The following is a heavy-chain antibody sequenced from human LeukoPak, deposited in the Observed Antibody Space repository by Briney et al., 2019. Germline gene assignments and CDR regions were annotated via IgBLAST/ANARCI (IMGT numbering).Heavy chain of an antibody. CDR2: IYYSGST. CDR1: GGSISSYY. V-gene: IGHV4-39*01. Sequence: PSETLSLTCTVSGGSISSYYWGWIRQPPGKGLEWIGSIYYSGSTYYNPSLKSRVTICVDTSKNQFSLKLSSVTAADTAVYYCARRGDNYYGSGSYSFDYWGQGTLVTVSS. CDR3: ARRGDNYYGSGSYSFDY. J-gene: IGHJ4*02. D-gene: IGHD3-10*01.